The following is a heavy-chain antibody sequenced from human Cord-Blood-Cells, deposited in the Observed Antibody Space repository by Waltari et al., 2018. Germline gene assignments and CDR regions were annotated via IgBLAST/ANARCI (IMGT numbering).Heavy chain of an antibody. CDR3: ANMADWGYYFDY. Sequence: QVQLQQWGAGLLKPSETLSLTCAVYGGSFSGYYWSWIRQPPGKGLEWIGEINHSGSTNYNPSLKSRVTISVDTSKNQFSLKLSSVTAADTAVYYCANMADWGYYFDYWGQGTLVTVSS. CDR1: GGSFSGYY. J-gene: IGHJ4*02. D-gene: IGHD7-27*01. CDR2: INHSGST. V-gene: IGHV4-34*01.